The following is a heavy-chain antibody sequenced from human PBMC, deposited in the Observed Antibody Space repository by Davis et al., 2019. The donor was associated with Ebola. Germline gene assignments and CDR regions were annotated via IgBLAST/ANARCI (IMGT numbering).Heavy chain of an antibody. CDR3: ARDLGQRWLQLDYALDI. Sequence: GESLNIPCAASGFTFSRSWMHWVRQAPGKGLLWVSRIHGDGSSTSYADSVKGRFTISRDNANNTLYLQMNSLRAEDTAVYYCARDLGQRWLQLDYALDIWGQGTMVTVSS. V-gene: IGHV3-74*01. J-gene: IGHJ3*02. D-gene: IGHD5-24*01. CDR1: GFTFSRSW. CDR2: IHGDGSST.